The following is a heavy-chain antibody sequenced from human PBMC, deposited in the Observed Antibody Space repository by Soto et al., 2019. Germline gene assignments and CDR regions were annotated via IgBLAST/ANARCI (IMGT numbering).Heavy chain of an antibody. CDR1: GYAFTSYD. Sequence: GHSVWVSCKAAGYAFTSYDINWVRQAPGQGLEWVGWINPTSEYTAHAQKFQGRVTLTREISTATAYMELSSLTSEDTAVYFCARQVPPGYSSDSGPGTQVTCSS. CDR3: ARQVPPGYSSD. D-gene: IGHD2-15*01. CDR2: INPTSEYT. J-gene: IGHJ4*02. V-gene: IGHV1-8*01.